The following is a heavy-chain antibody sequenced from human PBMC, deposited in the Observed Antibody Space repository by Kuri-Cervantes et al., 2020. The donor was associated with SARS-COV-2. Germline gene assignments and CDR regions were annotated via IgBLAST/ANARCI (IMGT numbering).Heavy chain of an antibody. J-gene: IGHJ6*03. CDR2: IYSGGST. D-gene: IGHD3-3*01. V-gene: IGHV3-53*05. CDR1: GFPVRSNY. CDR3: AIELGDEGYYDFWSGTKYYYYYMDV. Sequence: LSLPCAASGFPVRSNYLSWVRQAPGKGLEWVSVIYSGGSTYYADSVKGRFTISRDNSKNTLYLQINSLRSEDTAVYYCAIELGDEGYYDFWSGTKYYYYYMDVWGKGTTVTVSS.